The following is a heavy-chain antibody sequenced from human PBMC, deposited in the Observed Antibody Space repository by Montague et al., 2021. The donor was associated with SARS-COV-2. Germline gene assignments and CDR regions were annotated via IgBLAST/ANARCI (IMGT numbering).Heavy chain of an antibody. D-gene: IGHD3-16*02. CDR2: IYWDDDK. Sequence: PALVKPTQTLTLTCTVSGFSLNTNGMGVGWIRQLPGEAPAWLALIYWDDDKRYSPSLKTRLTITKDTSRNQVVLTMTNVDPGDTGTYFCARYTSRMYGSFDXWGQGALVSVSS. CDR1: GFSLNTNGMG. V-gene: IGHV2-5*02. CDR3: ARYTSRMYGSFDX. J-gene: IGHJ4*02.